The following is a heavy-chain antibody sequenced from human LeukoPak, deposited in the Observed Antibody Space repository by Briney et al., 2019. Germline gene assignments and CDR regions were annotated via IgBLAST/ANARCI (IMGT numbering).Heavy chain of an antibody. CDR3: ARSHYYDSSGYFSYYYGLDV. V-gene: IGHV3-74*01. D-gene: IGHD3-22*01. Sequence: PGGSLRLSCAASGFTFSSYWMHWVRQAPGKGLLWVSRISSDGSSTRHADSVKGRFTISRDNAKNTLYLQMNSLRTEDTAVYYCARSHYYDSSGYFSYYYGLDVWGQGTTVTVSS. CDR1: GFTFSSYW. J-gene: IGHJ6*02. CDR2: ISSDGSST.